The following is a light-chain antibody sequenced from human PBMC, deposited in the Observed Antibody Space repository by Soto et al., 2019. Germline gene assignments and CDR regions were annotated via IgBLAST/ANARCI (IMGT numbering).Light chain of an antibody. CDR2: DAS. CDR1: QTISSW. V-gene: IGKV1-5*01. CDR3: QQYNSYRRT. Sequence: DIQMTQSPSTLSASVGDTVTITCRASQTISSWLAWYQQKPGKAPKLLIYDASSLESGVPSRFSGSGSGTEFTLTISSLQPDDFATYYCQQYNSYRRTFGQGTKVDIK. J-gene: IGKJ1*01.